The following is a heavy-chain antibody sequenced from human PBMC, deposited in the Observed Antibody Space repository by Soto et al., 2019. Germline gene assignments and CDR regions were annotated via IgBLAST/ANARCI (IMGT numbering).Heavy chain of an antibody. CDR1: GYTFTSYA. J-gene: IGHJ6*02. CDR3: ARDRAHIYYYYGMDV. CDR2: INAGNGNT. V-gene: IGHV1-3*05. Sequence: QVKLVQSGAEEKKPGASVKVSCKASGYTFTSYAMHWVRQAPGQRLEWMGWINAGNGNTKYSQKFQGRVTITRDTSASTAYMELSSLRSEDTAVYYCARDRAHIYYYYGMDVWGQGTTVTVSS.